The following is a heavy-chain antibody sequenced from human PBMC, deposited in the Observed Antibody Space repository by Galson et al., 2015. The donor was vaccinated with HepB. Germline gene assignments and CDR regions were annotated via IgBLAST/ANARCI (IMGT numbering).Heavy chain of an antibody. CDR1: GFTFTDYY. D-gene: IGHD3-22*01. J-gene: IGHJ4*02. CDR2: TKDKINSYFT. CDR3: TKEGNDSGPDFDY. V-gene: IGHV3-72*01. Sequence: SLRLSCAASGFTFTDYYIDWVRQAPGKGLEWVGRTKDKINSYFTEFAASVKGRFAISRDESKKLVYLQMNSLKTEDTAVYYCTKEGNDSGPDFDYWGQGALVTVSS.